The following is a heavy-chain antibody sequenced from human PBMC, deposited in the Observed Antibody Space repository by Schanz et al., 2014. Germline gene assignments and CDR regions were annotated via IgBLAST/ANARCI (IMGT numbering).Heavy chain of an antibody. CDR3: ASPSGYSDYGTYFDF. V-gene: IGHV1-3*04. J-gene: IGHJ4*02. Sequence: QVQLVQSGAEVKKPGASVKVSCKASEYSFTSYSMHWVRQAPGQRLEWMGWINTGSGDTKYSQNFQGRVTITRDTSASTAYMELSSLRSDDTAVYYCASPSGYSDYGTYFDFWGQGTLVTVSS. CDR1: EYSFTSYS. D-gene: IGHD5-12*01. CDR2: INTGSGDT.